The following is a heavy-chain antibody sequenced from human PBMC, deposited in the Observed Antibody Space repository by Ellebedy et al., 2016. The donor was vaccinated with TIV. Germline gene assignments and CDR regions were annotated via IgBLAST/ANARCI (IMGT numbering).Heavy chain of an antibody. CDR1: GFTFSSYW. CDR2: INNDGNIT. CDR3: ARDSILTMGRGIFADY. V-gene: IGHV3-74*01. Sequence: GESLKISCAASGFTFSSYWMHWVRQGPGKGLVWVSRINNDGNITIYADSVKGRFAISRDNAKNTLYLQMNSLRAGDTAVYYCARDSILTMGRGIFADYWGQGTLVTVSS. D-gene: IGHD3-10*01. J-gene: IGHJ4*02.